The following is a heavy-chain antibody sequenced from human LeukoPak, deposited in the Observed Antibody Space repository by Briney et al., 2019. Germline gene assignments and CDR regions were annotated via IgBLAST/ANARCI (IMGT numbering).Heavy chain of an antibody. CDR3: ATTGSIPTIRWFDP. CDR2: ISAYNGNT. J-gene: IGHJ5*02. Sequence: ASVKVSCKASGYTFTSYGISWVRQAPGQGLEWMGWISAYNGNTNYAQKLQGRVTMTTDTSTSTAYMELSSLRSEDTAVYYCATTGSIPTIRWFDPWGQGTLVTVSS. CDR1: GYTFTSYG. D-gene: IGHD2-15*01. V-gene: IGHV1-18*01.